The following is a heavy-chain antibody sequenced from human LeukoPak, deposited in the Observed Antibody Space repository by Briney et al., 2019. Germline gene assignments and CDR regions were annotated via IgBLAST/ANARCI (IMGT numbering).Heavy chain of an antibody. J-gene: IGHJ1*01. V-gene: IGHV3-30*02. D-gene: IGHD1-7*01. CDR1: GFTFSSYG. CDR2: IRYDGSNK. Sequence: GGSLRLSCAASGFTFSSYGMRWVRQAPGKGLEWVAFIRYDGSNKYYADSVKGRFTISRDNSKNTLYLQMNSLRAEDTAVYYCAKDEDNLELRGHFQHWGQGTLVTVSS. CDR3: AKDEDNLELRGHFQH.